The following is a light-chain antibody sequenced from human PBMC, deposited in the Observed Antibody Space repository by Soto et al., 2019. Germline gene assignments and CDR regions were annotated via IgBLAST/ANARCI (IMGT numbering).Light chain of an antibody. CDR2: SNN. Sequence: QSVLTQPPSASGTPGLRVTISCSGSSSNIGSNTVNWYHQLPGTAPKLLIYSNNQRPSGVPDRFSGSKSGTSASLAISGLQSEDEADYYCAAWDDSLNGRVFGGGTKLTVL. CDR1: SSNIGSNT. CDR3: AAWDDSLNGRV. J-gene: IGLJ3*02. V-gene: IGLV1-44*01.